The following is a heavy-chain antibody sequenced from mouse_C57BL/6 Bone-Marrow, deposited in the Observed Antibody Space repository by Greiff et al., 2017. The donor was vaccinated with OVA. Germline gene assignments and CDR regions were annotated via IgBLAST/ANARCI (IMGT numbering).Heavy chain of an antibody. CDR2: IDPETGGT. D-gene: IGHD2-2*01. CDR3: TSRSTVVTNYAMDY. J-gene: IGHJ4*01. CDR1: GYTFTDYE. V-gene: IGHV1-15*01. Sequence: QVQLKQSGAELVRPGASVTLSCKASGYTFTDYEMHWVKQTPVHGLEWIGAIDPETGGTAYNQKFKGKAILTADKSSSTAYMELRSLTSEDSAVYYCTSRSTVVTNYAMDYWGQGTSVTVSP.